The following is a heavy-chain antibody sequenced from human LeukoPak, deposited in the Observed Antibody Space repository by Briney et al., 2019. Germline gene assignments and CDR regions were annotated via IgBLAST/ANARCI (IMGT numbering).Heavy chain of an antibody. CDR1: GYXFTNDY. CDR2: INPSSGSR. V-gene: IGHV1-46*01. Sequence: ASVKVSCKAPGYXFTNDYMHWGRQAPGQGLEWMGIINPSSGSRSYAQKFQGRVTMTRDTSTSTVYIELSSLRSEDTAMYYCARRPPAYDAFDIWGQGTMVTVSS. D-gene: IGHD1-14*01. CDR3: ARRPPAYDAFDI. J-gene: IGHJ3*02.